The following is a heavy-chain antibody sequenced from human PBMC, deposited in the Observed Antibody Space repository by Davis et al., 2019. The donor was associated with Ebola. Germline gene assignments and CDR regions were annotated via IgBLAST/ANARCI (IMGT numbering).Heavy chain of an antibody. CDR1: GYTFTGYY. Sequence: ASVKVSCKASGYTFTGYYMHWVRQAPGQGLEWMGWINPNSGCTNYAQKFQGWLTMTRDTSISTAYMGPRRRRSDDTAVYYCGRGGGSSKRTMGYWGQGTLVTVSS. V-gene: IGHV1-2*04. J-gene: IGHJ4*02. CDR3: GRGGGSSKRTMGY. CDR2: INPNSGCT. D-gene: IGHD1-26*01.